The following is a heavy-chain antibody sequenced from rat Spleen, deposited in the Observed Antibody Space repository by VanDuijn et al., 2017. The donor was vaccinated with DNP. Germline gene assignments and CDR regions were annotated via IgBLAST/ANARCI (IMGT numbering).Heavy chain of an antibody. CDR1: GFTFSDYY. V-gene: IGHV5-25*01. CDR2: ITGSGGGT. J-gene: IGHJ3*01. CDR3: ARRVGGYYFAY. Sequence: EVQLVESGGGLVQPGNSLKLSCAASGFTFSDYYMAWIRQVPGKGLEWLGAITGSGGGTYYRDSVKGRFTISRDNAKNTLYLQRDSLRSEDTATYYCARRVGGYYFAYWGQGTLVTVSS. D-gene: IGHD1-11*01.